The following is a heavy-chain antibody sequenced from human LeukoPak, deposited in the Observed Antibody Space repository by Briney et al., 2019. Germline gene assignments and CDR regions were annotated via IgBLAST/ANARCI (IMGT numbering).Heavy chain of an antibody. D-gene: IGHD6-13*01. CDR1: GNTFSSNF. CDR2: INPSGGST. Sequence: ASVKVSCKASGNTFSSNFLHWVRQAPGQGLEWMGIINPSGGSTTYAQRFQGRVTMTRDTSTSTVYMEQNSLRSEDTAVYYCARGSRHSKVDYWGQGTLVTVSS. J-gene: IGHJ4*02. V-gene: IGHV1-46*01. CDR3: ARGSRHSKVDY.